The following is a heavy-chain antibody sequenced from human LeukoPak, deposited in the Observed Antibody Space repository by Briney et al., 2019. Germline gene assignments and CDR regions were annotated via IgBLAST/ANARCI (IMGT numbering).Heavy chain of an antibody. Sequence: ASVKVSCKASGYTFTSYGISWVRQAPGQGLEWMGIINPSGGSTSYAQKFQGRVTMTRDMSTSTVYMELSSLRSEDTAVYYCARVGAPYSSSWYVDIWGQGTMVTVSS. V-gene: IGHV1-46*01. CDR1: GYTFTSYG. D-gene: IGHD6-13*01. CDR2: INPSGGST. J-gene: IGHJ3*02. CDR3: ARVGAPYSSSWYVDI.